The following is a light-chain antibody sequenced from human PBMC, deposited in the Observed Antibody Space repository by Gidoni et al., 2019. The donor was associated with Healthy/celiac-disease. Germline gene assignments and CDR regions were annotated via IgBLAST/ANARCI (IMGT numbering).Light chain of an antibody. Sequence: SYELTQPPSVSASPGQTARSTCSGDALPKQYAYWYQQKPGQAPVLVIYKDSERPSGIPERFSGSSSGTTVTLTISGVQAADEADYYCQSADSSGTYVVFGGGTKADRP. CDR3: QSADSSGTYVV. CDR1: ALPKQY. J-gene: IGLJ2*01. CDR2: KDS. V-gene: IGLV3-25*03.